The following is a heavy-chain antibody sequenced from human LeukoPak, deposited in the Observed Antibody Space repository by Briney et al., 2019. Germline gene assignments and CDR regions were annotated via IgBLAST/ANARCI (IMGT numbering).Heavy chain of an antibody. V-gene: IGHV3-53*01. CDR2: IYSAGTT. CDR3: ARGSSSYRGYSGYDSNY. J-gene: IGHJ4*02. CDR1: GFTVSNNY. D-gene: IGHD5-12*01. Sequence: GGSLRLSCEASGFTVSNNYMSWVRQAPGKGLEWVSIIYSAGTTYYADSVKGRFTISRDNAKNSLYLQMNSLRAEDTAVYYCARGSSSYRGYSGYDSNYWGQGTLVTVSS.